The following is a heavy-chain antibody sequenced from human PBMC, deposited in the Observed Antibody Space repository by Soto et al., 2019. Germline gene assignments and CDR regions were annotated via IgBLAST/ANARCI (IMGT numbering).Heavy chain of an antibody. CDR3: ARDDYLNERDWAVAGQIDY. Sequence: ASVKVSCKASGYTFTSYGISWVRQAPGQGLEWMGWISAYNGNTNYAQKLQGRVTMTTDTSTSTAYMELRSLRSDDTAVYYCARDDYLNERDWAVAGQIDYWGQGTLVTVSS. CDR1: GYTFTSYG. CDR2: ISAYNGNT. D-gene: IGHD6-13*01. J-gene: IGHJ4*02. V-gene: IGHV1-18*01.